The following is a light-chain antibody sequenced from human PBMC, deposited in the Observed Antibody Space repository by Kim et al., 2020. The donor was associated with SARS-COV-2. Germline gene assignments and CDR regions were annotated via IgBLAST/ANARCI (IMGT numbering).Light chain of an antibody. V-gene: IGLV3-25*03. J-gene: IGLJ3*02. CDR2: KDS. CDR1: ALPKQY. CDR3: QSADSSGTNWV. Sequence: YELTQPPSVSVSPGQTARITCSGDALPKQYAYWYQQKPGQAPVLVIYKDSERPSGIPERFSGSSSGTTVTLTISGVQAEDEADYYCQSADSSGTNWVFGGGTQLTVL.